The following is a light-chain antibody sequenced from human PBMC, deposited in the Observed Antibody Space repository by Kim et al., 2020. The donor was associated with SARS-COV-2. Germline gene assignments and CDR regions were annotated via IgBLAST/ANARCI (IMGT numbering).Light chain of an antibody. J-gene: IGKJ1*01. CDR1: QSVSSN. V-gene: IGKV3-15*01. CDR3: QQYNNWPPCT. Sequence: SPGERATLPCRASQSVSSNLAWYQQKPGQAPRLLIYGASTRATGIPARFSGSGSGTEFTLTISSLQSEDFAVYYCQQYNNWPPCTFGQGTKVDIK. CDR2: GAS.